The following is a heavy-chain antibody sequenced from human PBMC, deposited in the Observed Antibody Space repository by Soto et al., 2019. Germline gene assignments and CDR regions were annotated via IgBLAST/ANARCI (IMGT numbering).Heavy chain of an antibody. CDR1: GYTFTGYY. Sequence: ASVKVSCKASGYTFTGYYMHWVRQAPGQGLEWMGWINPNSGGTNYAQKLQGWVTMTRDTSTSTAYMELSSLRSDDTAVYYCAGGNLNQWLVFDPSSSGMDVWGQETSFT. D-gene: IGHD6-19*01. CDR3: AGGNLNQWLVFDPSSSGMDV. J-gene: IGHJ6*02. V-gene: IGHV1-2*04. CDR2: INPNSGGT.